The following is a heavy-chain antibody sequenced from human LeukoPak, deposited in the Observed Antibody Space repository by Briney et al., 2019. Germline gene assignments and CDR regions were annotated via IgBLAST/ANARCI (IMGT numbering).Heavy chain of an antibody. J-gene: IGHJ6*02. CDR2: ISSSSSYI. Sequence: GGSLRLSCAASGFTFSSYSMNWVRQDPGKGLEWVSSISSSSSYIYYADSVKGRFTISRDNAKNSLYLQMNSLRAEDTALYYCAKEGIAAAYGMDVWGQGTTVTVSS. CDR1: GFTFSSYS. D-gene: IGHD6-13*01. CDR3: AKEGIAAAYGMDV. V-gene: IGHV3-21*04.